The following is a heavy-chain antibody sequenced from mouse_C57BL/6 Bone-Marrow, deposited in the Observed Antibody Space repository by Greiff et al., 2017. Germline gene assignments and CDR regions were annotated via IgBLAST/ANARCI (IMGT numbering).Heavy chain of an antibody. D-gene: IGHD1-1*01. Sequence: EVQLQPSGTVLARPGASVKMSCKTSGYTFTSYWMHWVKQRPGQGLEWIGDIYPGNSDTSYHQTFKGKAKLTVDTSASSADVVLISRSNEDAAVYYCTGRCYYDSPFAYWGQGTLVTVAA. CDR1: GYTFTSYW. CDR2: IYPGNSDT. J-gene: IGHJ3*01. V-gene: IGHV1-5*01. CDR3: TGRCYYDSPFAY.